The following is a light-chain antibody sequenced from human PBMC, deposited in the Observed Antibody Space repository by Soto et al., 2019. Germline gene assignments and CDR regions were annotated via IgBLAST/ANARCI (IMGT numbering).Light chain of an antibody. CDR2: EVS. J-gene: IGLJ1*01. CDR3: SSYTSSSTLV. V-gene: IGLV2-14*01. CDR1: SSDVGGCNY. Sequence: QSALTQPASVSGSPGQSITISCTGTSSDVGGCNYVSWYQQHPGKAPKLMIYEVSNRPSGVSNRFSGSESGNTASLTISGLQAEDEADYYCSSYTSSSTLVFGTGTKVAVL.